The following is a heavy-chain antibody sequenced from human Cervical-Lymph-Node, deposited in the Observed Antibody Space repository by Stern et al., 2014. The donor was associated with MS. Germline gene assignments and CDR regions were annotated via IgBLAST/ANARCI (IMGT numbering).Heavy chain of an antibody. CDR3: ARNQDFWSGPLDY. CDR1: GYTFTKYA. V-gene: IGHV7-4-1*02. Sequence: QVQLVQSGSELRKPGASVKVSCKASGYTFTKYALNWVRQAPGQGLERMGWISTNTGHPTYAQGFTGRFVFSLDTSVNTTYLQITGLKAEDTAVYYCARNQDFWSGPLDYWGQGTLVTVSS. D-gene: IGHD3-3*01. J-gene: IGHJ4*02. CDR2: ISTNTGHP.